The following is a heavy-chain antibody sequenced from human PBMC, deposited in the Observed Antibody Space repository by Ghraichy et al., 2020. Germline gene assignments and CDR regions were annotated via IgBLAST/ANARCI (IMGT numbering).Heavy chain of an antibody. CDR3: AKPKPRVIMVYEAFDI. CDR2: ISGSGDST. D-gene: IGHD2-8*01. J-gene: IGHJ3*02. Sequence: GGSLRLSCAASGFTFSSYAMSWVRQAPGKGLEWVSVISGSGDSTYYADSVKGRFTISRDNSKNTLYLQMNSLRAEDTAVYYCAKPKPRVIMVYEAFDIWGQGTMVTVSS. CDR1: GFTFSSYA. V-gene: IGHV3-23*01.